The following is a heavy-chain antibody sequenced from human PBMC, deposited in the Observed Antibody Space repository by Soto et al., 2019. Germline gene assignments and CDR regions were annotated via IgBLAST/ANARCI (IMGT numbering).Heavy chain of an antibody. V-gene: IGHV3-23*01. CDR3: AAPRDEYGSGISWFTYGMDV. Sequence: GGSLRLSCLASGFTFSDYAMTWVRHVPGRGLEWVSSLNGAGGSTYYADSVRGRFTISRDNSQNTLFLQMNRLTVDDTAIYYCAAPRDEYGSGISWFTYGMDVWGQGTTVTVSS. D-gene: IGHD3-10*01. CDR2: LNGAGGST. CDR1: GFTFSDYA. J-gene: IGHJ6*02.